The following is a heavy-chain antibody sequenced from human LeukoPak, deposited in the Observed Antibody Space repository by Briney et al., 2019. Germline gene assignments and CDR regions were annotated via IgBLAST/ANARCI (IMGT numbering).Heavy chain of an antibody. V-gene: IGHV3-23*01. CDR1: GFTFSSYA. J-gene: IGHJ4*02. Sequence: GGSLRLSCAASGFTFSSYAMTWVRQAPGKGQEWVSTISESGGGSYSGGGTYYRDSVKGRFIISKDGSTNTLFLQMDSLRADDTGIYYCAKGKVNHLGALDYWGQGALVTVSS. CDR2: ISESGGGSYSGGGT. CDR3: AKGKVNHLGALDY. D-gene: IGHD1-26*01.